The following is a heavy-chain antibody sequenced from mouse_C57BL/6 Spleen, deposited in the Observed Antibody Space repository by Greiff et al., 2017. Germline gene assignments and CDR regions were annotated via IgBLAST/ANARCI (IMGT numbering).Heavy chain of an antibody. V-gene: IGHV2-6-1*01. D-gene: IGHD1-1*01. CDR3: ARHINSGRVYAMDY. CDR2: IWSDGST. CDR1: GFSLTSYG. Sequence: VHLVESGPGLVAPSQSLSITCTVSGFSLTSYGVHWVRQTTGKGLEWLVVIWSDGSTTYNSALKSRLSISKYNSKSQVFLKMNSLQTDDTAMYYCARHINSGRVYAMDYWGQGTSVTVSS. J-gene: IGHJ4*01.